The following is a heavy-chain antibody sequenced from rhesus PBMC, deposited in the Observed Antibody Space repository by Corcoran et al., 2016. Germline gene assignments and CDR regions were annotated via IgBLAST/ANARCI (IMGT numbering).Heavy chain of an antibody. CDR2: IYGSGSST. D-gene: IGHD5-42*01. Sequence: QVQLQESGPGVVKPSETLSLTCAASGGSISSGYDWSWIRQPPGKGLEWMGRIYGSGSSTNYNPSLKSRVTLSVDTSKNQLSLKLSSVTAADTAVYYCARRAKRGYDAFDFWGQGLRVTVSS. CDR3: ARRAKRGYDAFDF. V-gene: IGHV4S11*01. CDR1: GGSISSGYD. J-gene: IGHJ3*01.